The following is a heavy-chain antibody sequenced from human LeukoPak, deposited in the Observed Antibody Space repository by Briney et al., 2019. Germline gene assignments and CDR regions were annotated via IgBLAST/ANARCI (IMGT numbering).Heavy chain of an antibody. CDR1: GFTFSSYS. CDR2: ISSSSSTI. D-gene: IGHD3-22*01. Sequence: GGSLRLSCAASGFTFSSYSMNWVRQAPGKGLEWVSYISSSSSTIYYADSVKGRFTISRDNAKNSLYLQMNSLRAEDTAVYYCARDSGYYYDSSGDWGQGALVTVSS. CDR3: ARDSGYYYDSSGD. V-gene: IGHV3-48*01. J-gene: IGHJ4*02.